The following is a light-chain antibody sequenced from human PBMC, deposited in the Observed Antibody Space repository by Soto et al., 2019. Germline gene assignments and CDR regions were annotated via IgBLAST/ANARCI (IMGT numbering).Light chain of an antibody. J-gene: IGLJ2*01. CDR3: SSYTSRGTLVV. V-gene: IGLV2-14*01. Sequence: QSVLTQPASVSGSPGQSITISCTGTSSDVGGYNYVSWYQQHPGKAPKLMIYEVSNRLSGVSNRFSGSKSGNTASLTISGLQAEDEADYYCSSYTSRGTLVVFGGGTKLTVL. CDR2: EVS. CDR1: SSDVGGYNY.